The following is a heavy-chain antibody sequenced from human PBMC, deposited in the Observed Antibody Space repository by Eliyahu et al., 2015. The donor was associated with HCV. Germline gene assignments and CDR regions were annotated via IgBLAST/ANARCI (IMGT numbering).Heavy chain of an antibody. CDR3: AMSQYDYSNYVSDY. J-gene: IGHJ4*02. CDR1: GGSISSYY. V-gene: IGHV4-59*01. Sequence: QVQLQESGPGLVKPSETLSLTCTVSGGSISSYYWSWIRQPPGKGLEWIGYIYYSGSTNYNPSLKSRVTISVDTSKNQFSLKLSSVTAADTAVYYCAMSQYDYSNYVSDYWGQGTLVTVSS. D-gene: IGHD4-11*01. CDR2: IYYSGST.